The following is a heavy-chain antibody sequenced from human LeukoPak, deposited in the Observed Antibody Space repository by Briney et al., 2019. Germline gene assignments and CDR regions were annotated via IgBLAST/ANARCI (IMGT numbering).Heavy chain of an antibody. CDR2: IWYDGSNK. J-gene: IGHJ6*02. CDR3: ARNTPSLSTNGMDV. Sequence: QPGGSLRLSCAASGFTFSSYGMHWVRQAPGKGLEWVAVIWYDGSNKYYADSVKGRFTISRDNAKNSLYLQLDSLRAEDTAVYYCARNTPSLSTNGMDVWGQGTTVTVSS. V-gene: IGHV3-33*01. D-gene: IGHD3-3*02. CDR1: GFTFSSYG.